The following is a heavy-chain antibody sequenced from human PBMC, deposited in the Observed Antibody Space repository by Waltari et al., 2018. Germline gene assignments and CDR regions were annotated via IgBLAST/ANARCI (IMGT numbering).Heavy chain of an antibody. J-gene: IGHJ3*02. V-gene: IGHV1-18*04. Sequence: QVQLVQSGAEVKKPGASVKVSCKASGYTFTSYGISWVRQAPGQGLEWMGWISAYNGNTNYAQKLQGRVTMTTDTSTSTAYMELRSLRSDDTAVYYCARDRRSKYYYDSRDAFDIWGQGTMVTVSS. CDR2: ISAYNGNT. CDR3: ARDRRSKYYYDSRDAFDI. D-gene: IGHD3-22*01. CDR1: GYTFTSYG.